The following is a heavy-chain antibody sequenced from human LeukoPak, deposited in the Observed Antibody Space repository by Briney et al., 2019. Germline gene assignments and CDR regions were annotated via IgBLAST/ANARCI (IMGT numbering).Heavy chain of an antibody. J-gene: IGHJ5*02. Sequence: PGGSLRLSCAASGFTFSSYWMHWVRQAPGKGLVWVSRINSDGSSTTYADSVKGRFTISRDNAKNTLYLQTNSLRAEDTAVYYCVKDSDELIAAVYNWFDPWGQGTQVTVSS. V-gene: IGHV3-74*01. CDR1: GFTFSSYW. CDR2: INSDGSST. CDR3: VKDSDELIAAVYNWFDP. D-gene: IGHD6-13*01.